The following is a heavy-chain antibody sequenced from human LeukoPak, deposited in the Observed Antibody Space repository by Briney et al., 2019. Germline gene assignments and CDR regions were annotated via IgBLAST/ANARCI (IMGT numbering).Heavy chain of an antibody. J-gene: IGHJ4*02. D-gene: IGHD1-26*01. Sequence: GASVKVSCKASGYTFSTYYMHWVRQAPGQGLEWVGVVNPTGGTTTYAQKFQGRVTMTRDTSSSTVYMELGSLRIEDTAVYYCSRDLGGSYNDYWGQGTRVTVSS. CDR2: VNPTGGTT. V-gene: IGHV1-46*01. CDR1: GYTFSTYY. CDR3: SRDLGGSYNDY.